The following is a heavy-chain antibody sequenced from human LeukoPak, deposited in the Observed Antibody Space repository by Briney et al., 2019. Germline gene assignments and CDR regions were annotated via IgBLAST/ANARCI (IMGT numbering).Heavy chain of an antibody. Sequence: PGGSLRLSCAASGFTFSSYGMHWVRQAPGKGRGWVANIKQAGSEKYYVDSVKGRFTISRDNAKNSLYLQMNSLRAEDTAVYYCARGPIVVVTAHPFDYWGQGTLVTVSS. CDR2: IKQAGSEK. D-gene: IGHD2-21*02. V-gene: IGHV3-7*01. CDR1: GFTFSSYG. J-gene: IGHJ4*02. CDR3: ARGPIVVVTAHPFDY.